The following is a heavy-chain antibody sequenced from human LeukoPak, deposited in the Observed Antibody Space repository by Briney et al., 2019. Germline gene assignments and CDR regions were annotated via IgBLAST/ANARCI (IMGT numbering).Heavy chain of an antibody. CDR2: INTKSKTI. CDR3: VRDRNWAFDY. CDR1: GFTFNTCT. J-gene: IGHJ4*02. Sequence: GGSLRLSCAASGFTFNTCTMNWIRQAPGTRLEWVSFINTKSKTIYYADSVKGRFTISRDNAKNSLYLQMNSLRAEDTALYYCVRDRNWAFDYWGQGTLVTVSS. D-gene: IGHD7-27*01. V-gene: IGHV3-48*01.